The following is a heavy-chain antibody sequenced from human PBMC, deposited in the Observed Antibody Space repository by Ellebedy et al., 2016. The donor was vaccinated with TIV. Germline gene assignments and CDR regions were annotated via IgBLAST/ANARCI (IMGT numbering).Heavy chain of an antibody. J-gene: IGHJ2*01. D-gene: IGHD6-6*01. Sequence: SETLSLXXTVSGGSISSSSYYWGWIRQPPGKGLEWIGSIYYSGSTYYNPSLKSRVTISVDTSKNQFSLKLSSVTAADTAVYYCARAKGRIAARRWYFDLWGRGTLVTVSS. CDR2: IYYSGST. V-gene: IGHV4-39*07. CDR1: GGSISSSSYY. CDR3: ARAKGRIAARRWYFDL.